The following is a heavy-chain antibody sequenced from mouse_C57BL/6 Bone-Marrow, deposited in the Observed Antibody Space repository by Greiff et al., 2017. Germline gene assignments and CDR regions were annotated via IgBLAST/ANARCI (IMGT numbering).Heavy chain of an antibody. CDR1: GFTFSSYA. J-gene: IGHJ2*01. V-gene: IGHV5-4*03. CDR2: ISDGGSYT. Sequence: EVKLMESGGGLVKPGGSLKLSCAASGFTFSSYAMSWVRQTPEKRLEWVATISDGGSYTYYPDNVKGRFTISRDNAKNNLYLQMSHLKSEDTAMYYGARGGYDYVDYWGQGTTLTVSS. CDR3: ARGGYDYVDY.